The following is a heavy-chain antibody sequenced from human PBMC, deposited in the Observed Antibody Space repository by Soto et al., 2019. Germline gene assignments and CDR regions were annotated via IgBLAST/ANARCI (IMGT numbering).Heavy chain of an antibody. J-gene: IGHJ6*02. CDR3: ARDRGYSGYDWAYYYYCGMVV. Sequence: QVQLVESGGGVVQPGRSLRLSCAASGFTFSSYAMHWVRQAPGKGLEWVAVISYDGSNKYYADSVKGRFTISRDNSKNPLYLQMNSLRSEDTAVYYCARDRGYSGYDWAYYYYCGMVVWGQGTTVTVSS. CDR1: GFTFSSYA. D-gene: IGHD5-12*01. V-gene: IGHV3-30-3*01. CDR2: ISYDGSNK.